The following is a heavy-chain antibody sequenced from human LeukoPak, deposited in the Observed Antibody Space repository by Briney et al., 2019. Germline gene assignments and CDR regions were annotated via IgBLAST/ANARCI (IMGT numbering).Heavy chain of an antibody. CDR2: IYPGDSDT. CDR3: ARIGYYGSGSYYNPIDY. Sequence: GESLKISCKGSGYSFTSYWIGWVRQMPGKGLEWMGIIYPGDSDTRYSPSFRGQVTISADKSISTAYLQWSSLKASDTAMYYCARIGYYGSGSYYNPIDYWGQGTLVTVSS. J-gene: IGHJ4*02. CDR1: GYSFTSYW. D-gene: IGHD3-10*01. V-gene: IGHV5-51*01.